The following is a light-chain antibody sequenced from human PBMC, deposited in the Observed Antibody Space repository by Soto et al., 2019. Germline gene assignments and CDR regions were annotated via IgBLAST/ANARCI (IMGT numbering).Light chain of an antibody. CDR2: DVT. CDR1: SSDVGGYDH. CDR3: FSYKSSGTYV. V-gene: IGLV2-11*01. Sequence: QSALTQPRSVSGSPGQSVTISCTGTSSDVGGYDHVSWYQQQHPGKAPKLMIFDVTKRPSGVPDRFSGSKSGKTASLSISGLQAEDEADYYCFSYKSSGTYVFGTGTKVTVL. J-gene: IGLJ1*01.